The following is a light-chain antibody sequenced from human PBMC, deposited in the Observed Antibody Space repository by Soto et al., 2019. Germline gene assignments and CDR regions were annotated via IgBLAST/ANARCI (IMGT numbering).Light chain of an antibody. V-gene: IGKV3-20*01. J-gene: IGKJ1*01. CDR3: QLVG. CDR1: QPIVATY. CDR2: GAS. Sequence: EIVLTQSPGSLSLSPGERATLSCRASQPIVATYLAWYQQKLGQAPRLLIYGASSRASGIPDRFSGGGSGTDFTLTITRLEPEDSAVYYCQLVGFGQGTKVEIQ.